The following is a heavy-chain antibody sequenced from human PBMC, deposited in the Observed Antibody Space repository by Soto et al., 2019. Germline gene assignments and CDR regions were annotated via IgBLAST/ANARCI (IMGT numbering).Heavy chain of an antibody. CDR2: MYHSGGT. D-gene: IGHD1-1*01. V-gene: IGHV4-39*07. CDR3: ARAWGTTVSSDAFDI. CDR1: GGSVSSSSNYY. J-gene: IGHJ3*02. Sequence: PSETLCLTCAVYGGSVSSSSNYYWSWIRQPPGRGLEWIGEMYHSGGTYFNPSLKSRVTISVDTSKNQFSLKLSSVTAADTAVYYCARAWGTTVSSDAFDIWGQGTMVTVSS.